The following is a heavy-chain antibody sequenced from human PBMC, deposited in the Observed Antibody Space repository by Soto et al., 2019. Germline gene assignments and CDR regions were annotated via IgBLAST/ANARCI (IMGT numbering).Heavy chain of an antibody. D-gene: IGHD1-26*01. CDR2: TYYRSKWYN. CDR1: GDSVSSNSAA. V-gene: IGHV6-1*01. Sequence: PSQTLSLTCAISGDSVSSNSAAWNWLRQSPSRGLEWLGRTYYRSKWYNDYAVSVESRITINPDTSKNHFSLQLNFVTPEDTAVYFCARGEQYSGRIFDYWGQGTLVTV. J-gene: IGHJ4*02. CDR3: ARGEQYSGRIFDY.